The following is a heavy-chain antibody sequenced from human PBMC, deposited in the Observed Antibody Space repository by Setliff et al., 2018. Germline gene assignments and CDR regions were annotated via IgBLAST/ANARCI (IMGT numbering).Heavy chain of an antibody. D-gene: IGHD2-15*01. J-gene: IGHJ6*03. CDR1: GGTFSNYG. Sequence: SVKVSCKASGGTFSNYGVRWVRQAPGQGLEWMGGTIPLVGTTDYAQKFHGRVTIITDESTSTAYMELSRLTSDDTAVYYCAREGVDTRSSTDYRYYMDVWGQGTTVTVSS. CDR2: TIPLVGTT. V-gene: IGHV1-69*05. CDR3: AREGVDTRSSTDYRYYMDV.